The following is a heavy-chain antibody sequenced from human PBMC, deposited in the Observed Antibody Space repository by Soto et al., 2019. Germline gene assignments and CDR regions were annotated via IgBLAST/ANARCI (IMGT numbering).Heavy chain of an antibody. Sequence: PGGSLRLSCAASGFTFSDYYMGWVRQAPGRGLEWISYSSNSGTFARYATSVKGRFTISRDNAKNSLYLQMNSLRAEDTAVYYCARVGITIFGAIDYWGQGTLVTVSS. V-gene: IGHV3-11*05. CDR1: GFTFSDYY. J-gene: IGHJ4*02. CDR2: SSNSGTFA. CDR3: ARVGITIFGAIDY. D-gene: IGHD3-3*01.